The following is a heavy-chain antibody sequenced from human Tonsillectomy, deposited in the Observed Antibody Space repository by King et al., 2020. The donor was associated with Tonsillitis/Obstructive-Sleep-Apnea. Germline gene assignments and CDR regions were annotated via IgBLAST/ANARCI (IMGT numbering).Heavy chain of an antibody. CDR3: ARDMQGRPVPADYYYYYMDV. J-gene: IGHJ6*03. CDR2: INPSGGST. CDR1: GYTFTSYY. D-gene: IGHD2-2*01. V-gene: IGHV1-46*01. Sequence: QLVQSGAEVKKPGASVKVSCKASGYTFTSYYMHWVRQAPGQGLEWMGIINPSGGSTSYAQKFQGRVTMTRDTSTSTVYMELSSLRSEDTAVSYCARDMQGRPVPADYYYYYMDVWGKGTTVTVSS.